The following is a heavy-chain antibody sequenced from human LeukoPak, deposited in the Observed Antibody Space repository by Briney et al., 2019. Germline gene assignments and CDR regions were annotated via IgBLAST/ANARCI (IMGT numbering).Heavy chain of an antibody. V-gene: IGHV3-7*01. J-gene: IGHJ6*02. CDR1: GFTFSSYW. D-gene: IGHD3-10*01. CDR2: IKQVGSEK. Sequence: PGGSLRLSCAASGFTFSSYWMSWVRQAPGKWLEWVANIKQVGSEKYYVDSVKGRFTICRDNAKNSLYLEMNSLRAEDTAVYDCARDTTALWGYYYYGMDVWGQGTTVTVSS. CDR3: ARDTTALWGYYYYGMDV.